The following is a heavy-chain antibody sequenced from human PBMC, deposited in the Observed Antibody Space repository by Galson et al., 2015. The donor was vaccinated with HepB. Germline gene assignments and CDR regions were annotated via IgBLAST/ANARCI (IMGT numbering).Heavy chain of an antibody. CDR1: GFTVSSNY. D-gene: IGHD2-15*01. J-gene: IGHJ3*02. Sequence: SLRLSCAASGFTVSSNYMNWVRQPPGKGLEWVSVIYSGDSTYYTDSVKGRFTISRHNSKNTLFLQMNSLRAEDTAVYYCARTSSSYWPSGAFDIWGQGTMVTVSS. CDR2: IYSGDST. V-gene: IGHV3-53*04. CDR3: ARTSSSYWPSGAFDI.